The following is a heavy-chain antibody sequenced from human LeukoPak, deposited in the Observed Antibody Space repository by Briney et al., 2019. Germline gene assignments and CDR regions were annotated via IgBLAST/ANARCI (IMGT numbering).Heavy chain of an antibody. CDR1: GGSISSYY. V-gene: IGHV4-59*01. CDR2: IYYSGST. Sequence: PETLSLTCTVSGGSISSYYWGWIRQPPGKGLEWIGYIYYSGSTNYNPSLKSRVTISVDTSKNQFSLKLSSVTAADTAVYYCARQKSNTFDYWGQGTLVTVSS. D-gene: IGHD4-11*01. CDR3: ARQKSNTFDY. J-gene: IGHJ4*02.